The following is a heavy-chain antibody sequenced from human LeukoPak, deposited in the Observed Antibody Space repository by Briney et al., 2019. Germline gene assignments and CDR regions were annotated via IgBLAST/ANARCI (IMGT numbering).Heavy chain of an antibody. D-gene: IGHD2/OR15-2a*01. J-gene: IGHJ6*03. Sequence: GGSLRLSCAASGFTFDDYGMSWVRQPPGKGLEWVSGINWNGGSTGYADSVKGRFTISRDNAKNSLYLQMNSLRAEDTALYYCARSTLIDYYYYYMDVWGKGTTVTVSS. CDR2: INWNGGST. CDR3: ARSTLIDYYYYYMDV. CDR1: GFTFDDYG. V-gene: IGHV3-20*04.